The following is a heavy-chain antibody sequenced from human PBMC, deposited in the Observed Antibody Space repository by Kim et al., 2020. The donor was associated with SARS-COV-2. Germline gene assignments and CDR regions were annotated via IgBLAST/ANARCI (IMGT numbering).Heavy chain of an antibody. Sequence: DYYAISMKGRFTISSDNAKNSLDLQMDGLCAADTAVYYCAGGWPPPPEHWGQGTLVTVSS. D-gene: IGHD1-1*01. CDR2: D. J-gene: IGHJ4*02. V-gene: IGHV3-7*04. CDR3: AGGWPPPPEH.